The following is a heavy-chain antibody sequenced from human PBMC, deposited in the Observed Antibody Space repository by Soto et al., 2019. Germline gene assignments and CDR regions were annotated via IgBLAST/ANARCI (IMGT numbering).Heavy chain of an antibody. CDR1: GFTFSSYG. CDR2: ISYDGSNK. J-gene: IGHJ4*02. Sequence: GGSLRLSCAASGFTFSSYGMHWVRQAPGKGLEWVAVISYDGSNKYYADSVKGRSTISRDNSKNTLYLQMNSLRAEDTAVYYCASTYYYDSSGPNYWGQGTLVTVSS. D-gene: IGHD3-22*01. V-gene: IGHV3-30*03. CDR3: ASTYYYDSSGPNY.